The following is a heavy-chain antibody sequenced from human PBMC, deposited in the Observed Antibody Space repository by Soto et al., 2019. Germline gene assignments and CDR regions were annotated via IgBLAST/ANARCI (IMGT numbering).Heavy chain of an antibody. CDR2: SGDRRTSYST. D-gene: IGHD1-1*01. V-gene: IGHV3-72*01. Sequence: EVQLVESGGGLVQPGGSLRLSCAAPGFTLSDHYIDWVRQAPEKGLEWVGRSGDRRTSYSTEYAASVKGRFTISRDDSKNSLDLQMNSLKTEDTAVYYCARTPQTGNDFHVWGQGTTVTVSS. J-gene: IGHJ6*02. CDR1: GFTLSDHY. CDR3: ARTPQTGNDFHV.